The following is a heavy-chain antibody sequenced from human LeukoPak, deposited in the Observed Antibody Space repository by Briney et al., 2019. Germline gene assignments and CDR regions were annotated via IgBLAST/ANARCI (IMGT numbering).Heavy chain of an antibody. V-gene: IGHV4-39*07. D-gene: IGHD3-10*01. J-gene: IGHJ4*02. Sequence: SETLSLTCTVSGGSISSSSYYWGWIRQPPGKGLEWIGSIYYSGSTYYNPSLKSRVTISVDTSKNQFSLKLSSVTAADTAVYYCARDELIRYGSGSYYNALGYWGQGTLVTVSS. CDR2: IYYSGST. CDR3: ARDELIRYGSGSYYNALGY. CDR1: GGSISSSSYY.